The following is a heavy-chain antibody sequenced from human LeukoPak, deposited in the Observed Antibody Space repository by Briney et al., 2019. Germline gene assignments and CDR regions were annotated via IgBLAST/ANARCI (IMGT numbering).Heavy chain of an antibody. CDR1: GGTFSSYT. V-gene: IGHV1-69*02. J-gene: IGHJ6*02. CDR2: LIPILGIA. Sequence: ASVKVSCKASGGTFSSYTISWVRQAPGQGLEWMGRLIPILGIANYAQKFQGRVTITADKSTSTAYMELSSLRSEDTAVYYCARGLGYYDSSGYYYDNYYGMDVWGQGTTVTVSS. CDR3: ARGLGYYDSSGYYYDNYYGMDV. D-gene: IGHD3-22*01.